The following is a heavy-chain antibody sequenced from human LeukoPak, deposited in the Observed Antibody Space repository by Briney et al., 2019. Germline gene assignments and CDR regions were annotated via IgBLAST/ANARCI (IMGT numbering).Heavy chain of an antibody. CDR3: AKDIWGASTDY. J-gene: IGHJ4*02. D-gene: IGHD3-16*01. Sequence: GGSRRLSCAASGFTFSSYAMSWVRQAPGKGPEWVSTVSGSGGSTYYADSVKGRFTISRDNSKNTLYLQMNSLRAEDTAVYYCAKDIWGASTDYWGQGTLVTVSS. CDR2: VSGSGGST. CDR1: GFTFSSYA. V-gene: IGHV3-23*01.